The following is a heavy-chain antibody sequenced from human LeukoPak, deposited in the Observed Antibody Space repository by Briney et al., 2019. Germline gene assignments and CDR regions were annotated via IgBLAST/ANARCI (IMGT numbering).Heavy chain of an antibody. CDR3: ARDGALGPAGYCSSTSCRSGGIDY. J-gene: IGHJ4*02. CDR1: GYTFTSYG. D-gene: IGHD2-2*01. CDR2: ISAYNGNT. V-gene: IGHV1-18*04. Sequence: ALVKVSCKASGYTFTSYGISWVRQAPGQGLEWMGWISAYNGNTNYAQKLQGRVTMTTDTSTSTAYMELRSLRSDDTAVYYCARDGALGPAGYCSSTSCRSGGIDYWGQGTLVTVSS.